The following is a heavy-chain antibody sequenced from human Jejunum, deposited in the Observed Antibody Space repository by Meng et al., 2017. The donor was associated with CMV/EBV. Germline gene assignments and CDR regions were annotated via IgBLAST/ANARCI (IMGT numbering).Heavy chain of an antibody. V-gene: IGHV1-2*02. J-gene: IGHJ4*02. CDR1: GYTFTDYH. CDR2: INPDSGDT. CDR3: ARLYLGY. D-gene: IGHD3-10*01. Sequence: SVKVSCKASGYTFTDYHMHWVRQAPGQGPEWMGWINPDSGDTNYAHKFQGRVTMARDTSITTAYMELSGLRSDDTAIYYCARLYLGYWGQGTLVTVSS.